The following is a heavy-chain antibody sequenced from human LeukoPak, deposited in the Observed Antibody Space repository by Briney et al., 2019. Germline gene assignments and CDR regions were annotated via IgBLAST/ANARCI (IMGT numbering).Heavy chain of an antibody. CDR2: IGSRSTYT. V-gene: IGHV3-11*05. Sequence: GGSLRLSCAASGFTFSDYDMSWIRQAPGKGLEWVSYIGSRSTYTNYADSVKGRFTISRDNSKNTLYLQMNSLRAEDTAVYFCAKVRDGYNYFPFDYWGQGTLVTVSS. J-gene: IGHJ4*02. D-gene: IGHD5-24*01. CDR3: AKVRDGYNYFPFDY. CDR1: GFTFSDYD.